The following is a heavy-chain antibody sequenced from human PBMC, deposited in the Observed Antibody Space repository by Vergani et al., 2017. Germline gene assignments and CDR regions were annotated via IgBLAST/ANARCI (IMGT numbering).Heavy chain of an antibody. CDR1: GYTFTSYA. J-gene: IGHJ4*02. V-gene: IGHV1-3*01. CDR2: INAGNDNT. CDR3: ARTLRGYSYGYGWALGY. D-gene: IGHD5-18*01. Sequence: QVQLVQSGAEVKKPGASLKVSCKASGYTFTSYAMHWVRQAPGQRLEWMGWINAGNDNTNYSQKFQGIVTSTEDTSASTDYMELSSLRSEDTAVYYGARTLRGYSYGYGWALGYWGQGTLVTVSS.